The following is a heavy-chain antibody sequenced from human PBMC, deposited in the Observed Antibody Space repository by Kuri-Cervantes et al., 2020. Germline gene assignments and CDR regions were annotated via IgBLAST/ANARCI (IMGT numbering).Heavy chain of an antibody. CDR1: GYTFTSYS. D-gene: IGHD5-12*01. J-gene: IGHJ6*03. CDR2: INPSGGST. Sequence: ASVKVSCKSSGYTFTSYSMHWVRQAPGQGLEWMGIINPSGGSTSYAQKFQGRVTMTRDTSTSTVYMELSSLRSEDTAVYYCANSGYDFNYYYMDVWGKGTTVTVSS. CDR3: ANSGYDFNYYYMDV. V-gene: IGHV1-46*01.